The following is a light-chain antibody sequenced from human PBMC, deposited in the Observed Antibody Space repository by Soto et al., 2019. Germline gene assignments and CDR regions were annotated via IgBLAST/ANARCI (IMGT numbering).Light chain of an antibody. CDR3: CSFAGNYIYV. CDR1: SSDVGGYNY. Sequence: QSVLTQPRSVSGSPGQSVTISCTGTSSDVGGYNYVSWYLQHPGKAPKVMIYDVSKRPSGVPDRFSGSKSGNTASLTISGLQFEDEADYYCCSFAGNYIYVFGTGTKVTVL. CDR2: DVS. V-gene: IGLV2-11*01. J-gene: IGLJ1*01.